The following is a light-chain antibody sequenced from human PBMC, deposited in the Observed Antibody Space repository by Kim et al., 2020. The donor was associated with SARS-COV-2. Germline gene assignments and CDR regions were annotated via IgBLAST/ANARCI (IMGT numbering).Light chain of an antibody. J-gene: IGLJ3*02. Sequence: GRSVTISCTGTSSGVGGYNYVSWYQQHPGKAPKLMVYDVSNRPSGVSNRFSGSKSGNTASLTISGLQAEDEADYYCSSYTSSSTWVFGGGTQLTVL. CDR3: SSYTSSSTWV. CDR1: SSGVGGYNY. CDR2: DVS. V-gene: IGLV2-14*03.